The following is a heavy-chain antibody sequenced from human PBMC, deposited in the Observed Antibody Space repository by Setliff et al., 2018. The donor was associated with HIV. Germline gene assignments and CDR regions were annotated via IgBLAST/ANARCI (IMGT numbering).Heavy chain of an antibody. V-gene: IGHV1-69*13. J-gene: IGHJ6*03. CDR1: GGPFTSA. CDR3: ASDSPTARFEELEDHYYYFMDV. D-gene: IGHD3-10*01. CDR2: IIPIFGTA. Sequence: GASVKVSCKASGGPFTSAFNWVRQVPGQGLEWMGGIIPIFGTANYAQNFGGRVTITADQSTSTSYLQLNSLRFEDTAIYYCASDSPTARFEELEDHYYYFMDVWGKGTTATVSS.